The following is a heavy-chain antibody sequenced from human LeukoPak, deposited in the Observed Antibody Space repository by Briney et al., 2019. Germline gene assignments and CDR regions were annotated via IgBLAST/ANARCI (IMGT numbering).Heavy chain of an antibody. J-gene: IGHJ5*02. V-gene: IGHV3-23*01. CDR1: GFTFSNYG. CDR2: ISGSGDST. D-gene: IGHD6-6*01. CDR3: AKKALSSSSSYNWFDP. Sequence: TGGTLRLSCAASGFTFSNYGISWARQAPGKGLEWVSSISGSGDSTYYADSVKGRFTISRDNSKNTLYLQMNSLRAEDTAVYYCAKKALSSSSSYNWFDPWGQGTLVTVSS.